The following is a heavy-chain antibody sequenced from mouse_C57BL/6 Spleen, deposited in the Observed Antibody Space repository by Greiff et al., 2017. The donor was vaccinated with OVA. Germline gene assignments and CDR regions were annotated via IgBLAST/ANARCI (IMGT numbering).Heavy chain of an antibody. D-gene: IGHD2-1*01. CDR3: ARGDYYGNYV. Sequence: EVKLMESGGGLVKPGGSLKLSCAASGFTFSDYGMHWVRQAPEKGLEWVAYISSGSSTIYYADTVKGRFTISRDNAKNTLFLQMTSLRSEDTAMYYCARGDYYGNYVWGQGTLVTVSA. J-gene: IGHJ3*01. CDR1: GFTFSDYG. CDR2: ISSGSSTI. V-gene: IGHV5-17*01.